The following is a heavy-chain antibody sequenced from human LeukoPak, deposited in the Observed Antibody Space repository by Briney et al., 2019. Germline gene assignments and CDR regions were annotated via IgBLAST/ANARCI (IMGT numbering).Heavy chain of an antibody. CDR2: IRYDGSNK. J-gene: IGHJ6*03. V-gene: IGHV3-30*02. CDR1: GFTFSSYG. Sequence: PGGSLRLSCAASGFTFSSYGMHWVRQAPGKGLEWVAFIRYDGSNKYYADSVKGRFTISRDNSKNTLYLQMNSLRAEDTAVYYCATPPVVVVPAAMGDYYYYMDVWGKGTTVTVSS. CDR3: ATPPVVVVPAAMGDYYYYMDV. D-gene: IGHD2-2*01.